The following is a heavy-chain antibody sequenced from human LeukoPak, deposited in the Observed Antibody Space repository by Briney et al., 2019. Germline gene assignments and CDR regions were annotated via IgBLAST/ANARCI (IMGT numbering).Heavy chain of an antibody. D-gene: IGHD4-23*01. V-gene: IGHV3-11*06. Sequence: GGSLRLSCAASGFTFSDYYMSWIRQAPGKGLEWISYISSTNSYTNYADSVKGRFTISRDNAKNSLYLQMNSLRAADTSVYYCARYVVSRGYSFDYWGQGTLVTVSS. J-gene: IGHJ4*02. CDR2: ISSTNSYT. CDR1: GFTFSDYY. CDR3: ARYVVSRGYSFDY.